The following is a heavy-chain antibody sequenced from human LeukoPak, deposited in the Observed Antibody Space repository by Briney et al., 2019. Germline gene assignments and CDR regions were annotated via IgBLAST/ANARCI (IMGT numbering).Heavy chain of an antibody. Sequence: PGGSLRLSCAASGFTFISYTMNWVRQAPGKGLEWVSAISSSSSYRYYADSVKGRFTISKNNAQNTIYLKMNSLSAEDTAVYYCARRYCSGGSFYPDYWGQGTLVTVSS. CDR1: GFTFISYT. CDR3: ARRYCSGGSFYPDY. D-gene: IGHD2-15*01. V-gene: IGHV3-21*01. J-gene: IGHJ4*02. CDR2: ISSSSSYR.